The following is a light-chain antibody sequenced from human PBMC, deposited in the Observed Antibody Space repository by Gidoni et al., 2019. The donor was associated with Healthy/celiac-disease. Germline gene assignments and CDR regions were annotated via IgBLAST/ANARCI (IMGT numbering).Light chain of an antibody. Sequence: SYELTQPPSVPVSPGQTASITCSGDKLGDKYACWYQQKPGHSPVLVIYQDSKRPSGITERFAGSNSGNTATLTISGTQAMDEADYYCQAWDSSTVVFGGGTKLTVL. CDR2: QDS. CDR3: QAWDSSTVV. CDR1: KLGDKY. J-gene: IGLJ2*01. V-gene: IGLV3-1*01.